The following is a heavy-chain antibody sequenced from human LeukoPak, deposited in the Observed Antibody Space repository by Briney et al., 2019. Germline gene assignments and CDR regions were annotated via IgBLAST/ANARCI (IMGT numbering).Heavy chain of an antibody. V-gene: IGHV1-69*01. D-gene: IGHD2/OR15-2a*01. Sequence: SVKVSCKASGGTFSGYAISWVRQAPGQGLEWMGGIIPIFGTANYAQKFQGRVTITADESTSTAYMELSSLRSEDTAVYYCASRYFTIYTSGFDYWGQGTLVTVSS. CDR3: ASRYFTIYTSGFDY. J-gene: IGHJ4*02. CDR1: GGTFSGYA. CDR2: IIPIFGTA.